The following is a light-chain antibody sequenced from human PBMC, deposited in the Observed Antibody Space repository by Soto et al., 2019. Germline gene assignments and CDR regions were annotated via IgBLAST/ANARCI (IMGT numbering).Light chain of an antibody. Sequence: QSVLTQPPSVSAAPGQKVTISCSGSSSNIGGNSVSWYQQLPGTAPKLLIYDDNKRPSGIPDRFSGSKSGTSATLGFTGFQTGDEADYYCGSWDSSLSAYVFGTGTKVTVL. V-gene: IGLV1-51*01. CDR3: GSWDSSLSAYV. CDR1: SSNIGGNS. CDR2: DDN. J-gene: IGLJ1*01.